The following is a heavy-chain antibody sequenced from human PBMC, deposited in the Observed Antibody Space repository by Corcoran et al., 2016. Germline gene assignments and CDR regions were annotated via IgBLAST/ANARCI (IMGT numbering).Heavy chain of an antibody. V-gene: IGHV3-21*01. D-gene: IGHD2-8*01. J-gene: IGHJ6*02. CDR1: GFTFSSYS. CDR3: AGDYASMVYAMVDYGMDV. Sequence: EVQLVESGGGLVKPGGSLRLSCAASGFTFSSYSMNWVRQAPGKGLEWVSSISSSSSYIYYADSVKGRFPITRDNAKNSRYLKMNSLRAEDTAVYYCAGDYASMVYAMVDYGMDVWGQGTTVTVSS. CDR2: ISSSSSYI.